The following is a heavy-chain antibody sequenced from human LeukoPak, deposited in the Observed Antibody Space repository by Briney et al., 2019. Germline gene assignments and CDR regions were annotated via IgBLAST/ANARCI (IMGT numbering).Heavy chain of an antibody. V-gene: IGHV3-23*01. J-gene: IGHJ4*02. CDR1: GFTFSSYA. Sequence: GASLRLSCAASGFTFSSYAMSWVRQAPGQGLEWVSTFSPNGGNTSYADSLKGRFTISRDNSKNTLYLQLNSLRAEDTAVYYCAKSGLNRFDYWGQGTLVTVSS. D-gene: IGHD2-15*01. CDR3: AKSGLNRFDY. CDR2: FSPNGGNT.